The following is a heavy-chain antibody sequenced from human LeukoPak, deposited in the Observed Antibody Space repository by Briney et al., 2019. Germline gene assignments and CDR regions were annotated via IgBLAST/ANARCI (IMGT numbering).Heavy chain of an antibody. Sequence: ASVKVSCKASGYTFTSYDINWVRQATGQGLEWMGWMNPNSGNTGYAQKFQGRVTITRNTSISTAYMELSSLRSEDTAVYYCASKRDNWNDVWSDYWGQGTLVTVSS. V-gene: IGHV1-8*03. CDR3: ASKRDNWNDVWSDY. CDR1: GYTFTSYD. J-gene: IGHJ4*02. D-gene: IGHD1-1*01. CDR2: MNPNSGNT.